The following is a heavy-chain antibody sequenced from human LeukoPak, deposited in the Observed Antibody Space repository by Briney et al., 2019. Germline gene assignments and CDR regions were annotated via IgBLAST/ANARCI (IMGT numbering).Heavy chain of an antibody. V-gene: IGHV3-30*02. Sequence: GGSLRLSCAASGFTFSSYGMHWVRQAPGKGLEWVAFIRYDGSNKYYADSVKGRFTISRDNAKNSLYLQMNSLRAEDTALYYCVRGYSYGYRFDYWGQGTLVTVSS. CDR1: GFTFSSYG. D-gene: IGHD5-18*01. J-gene: IGHJ4*02. CDR3: VRGYSYGYRFDY. CDR2: IRYDGSNK.